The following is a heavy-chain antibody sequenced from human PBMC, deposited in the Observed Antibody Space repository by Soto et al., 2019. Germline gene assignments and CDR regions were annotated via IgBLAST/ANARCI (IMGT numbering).Heavy chain of an antibody. D-gene: IGHD1-1*01. J-gene: IGHJ3*02. V-gene: IGHV3-23*01. CDR2: ISGSGGST. Sequence: EVQLLESGGGLVQPGGSLRLSCAASGFTFSSYAMSWVRQAPGKGLEWVSAISGSGGSTYYADSVKGRFTISRDNSKNTLYLQMNSLRAEDTAVYYCAKGTVGSSGTTLGAFDIWGQGTMVTVSS. CDR3: AKGTVGSSGTTLGAFDI. CDR1: GFTFSSYA.